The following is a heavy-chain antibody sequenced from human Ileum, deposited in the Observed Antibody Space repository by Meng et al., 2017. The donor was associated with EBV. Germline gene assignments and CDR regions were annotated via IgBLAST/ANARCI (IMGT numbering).Heavy chain of an antibody. CDR1: GGSITSVNHNL. CDR3: ADPPSGF. CDR2: IHNRGTT. Sequence: QVQLQESGPGLVKPSGTLSLTCVVSGGSITSVNHNLWNWVRQAPGKGLEWIGEIHNRGTTNYNPSFESRVSISLDTSRNQFSLMLTSMTAADTAVYYCADPPSGFWGQGILVTVSA. J-gene: IGHJ4*02. V-gene: IGHV4-4*02. D-gene: IGHD3-10*01.